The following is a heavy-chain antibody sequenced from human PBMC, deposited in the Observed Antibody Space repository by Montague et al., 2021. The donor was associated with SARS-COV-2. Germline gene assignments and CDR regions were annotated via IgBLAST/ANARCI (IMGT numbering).Heavy chain of an antibody. CDR3: ARVESQQLVRLSCMDN. CDR1: GGSISSSGYY. V-gene: IGHV4-39*07. J-gene: IGHJ4*03. Sequence: SETLSLTCTVSGGSISSSGYYWGWIRQPPGKGLEWIGCIYYSGSTYYNPSLKSRVSISVDTSKNQFSLKLSSVTAADTAVYYCARVESQQLVRLSCMDNWGQGTLVTVSS. CDR2: IYYSGST. D-gene: IGHD6-13*01.